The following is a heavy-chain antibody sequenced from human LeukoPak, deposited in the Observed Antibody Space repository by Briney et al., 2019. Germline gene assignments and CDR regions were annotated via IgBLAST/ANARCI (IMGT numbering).Heavy chain of an antibody. CDR1: GFTVSTDH. J-gene: IGHJ6*02. D-gene: IGHD4-11*01. Sequence: GGSLRLSCAASGFTVSTDHMSWVRQAPGKGLEWVAVIWYDGSKTYYADSVKGRFTISRDNSKNTLDLQMSSLRAEDTAVYYCARSNTMTSNYYYGMDVWGQGTTVTVSS. CDR2: IWYDGSKT. CDR3: ARSNTMTSNYYYGMDV. V-gene: IGHV3-33*08.